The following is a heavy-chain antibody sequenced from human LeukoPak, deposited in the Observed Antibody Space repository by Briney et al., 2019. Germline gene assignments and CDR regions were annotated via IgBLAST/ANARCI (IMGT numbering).Heavy chain of an antibody. D-gene: IGHD3-10*01. CDR3: ARESPLGFGESHLYDY. V-gene: IGHV4-39*07. Sequence: PSETLSLTCTVSGGSISSSSHYWGWIRQPPGKGLEWIGRIYYSGSTYYNPSLKSRVTISVDTTKNQFSLKLSSVTAADTAAYYCARESPLGFGESHLYDYWGQGTLVTVSS. CDR1: GGSISSSSHY. J-gene: IGHJ4*02. CDR2: IYYSGST.